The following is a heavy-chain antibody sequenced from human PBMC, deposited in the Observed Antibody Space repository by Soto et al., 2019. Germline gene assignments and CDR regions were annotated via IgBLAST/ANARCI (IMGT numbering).Heavy chain of an antibody. CDR2: ISYDGSNK. J-gene: IGHJ1*01. CDR3: AKSKTPWWHSDPEYFQH. D-gene: IGHD2-15*01. Sequence: PGGSLRLSCAAPGFTFSSYGMHWVRQAPGKGLEWVAVISYDGSNKYYADSVKGRFTISRDNSKNTLYLQMNSLRAEDTAVYYCAKSKTPWWHSDPEYFQHWGQGTLVTVSS. V-gene: IGHV3-30*18. CDR1: GFTFSSYG.